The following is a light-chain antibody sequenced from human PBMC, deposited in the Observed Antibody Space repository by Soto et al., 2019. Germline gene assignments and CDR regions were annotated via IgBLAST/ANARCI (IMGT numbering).Light chain of an antibody. J-gene: IGLJ2*01. V-gene: IGLV1-44*01. Sequence: QLVLTQPPSASGTPGQRVTISCSGTTSNIGTNTVTWYQQLPGTAPNVLIFGNDRRPSGVPDRFSGSKSGTSASLAISGLQPEDEADYYCAVWDDSLNGVIFGGRTKVTVL. CDR1: TSNIGTNT. CDR2: GND. CDR3: AVWDDSLNGVI.